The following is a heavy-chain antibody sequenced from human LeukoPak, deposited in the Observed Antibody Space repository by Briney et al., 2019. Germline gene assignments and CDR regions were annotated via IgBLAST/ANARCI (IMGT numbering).Heavy chain of an antibody. CDR2: AHPATSII. J-gene: IGHJ5*02. CDR3: ARRKFYDTYLVP. D-gene: IGHD2/OR15-2a*01. CDR1: EYDFANYW. Sequence: GDSLKISCKGPEYDFANYWIGWVRQTPGRGLEWMGIAHPATSIIHYGPSFQGQVTISFDRSLSTAYLQWTSLKASDSGMYFCARRKFYDTYLVPWGRGTLVTVSS. V-gene: IGHV5-51*03.